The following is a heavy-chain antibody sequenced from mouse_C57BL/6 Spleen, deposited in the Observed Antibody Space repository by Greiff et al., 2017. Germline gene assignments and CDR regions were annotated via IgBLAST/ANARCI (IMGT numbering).Heavy chain of an antibody. CDR3: ARGYGSSSFDY. D-gene: IGHD1-1*01. CDR1: GYAFSSYW. Sequence: VQLQQSGAELVKPGASVKISCKASGYAFSSYWMNWVKQRPGKGLEWIGQIYPGDGDTNYNGKFKGKATLTADKSYSTAYMQLSSLTSEDSAVYFCARGYGSSSFDYWGQGTTLTVSS. CDR2: IYPGDGDT. J-gene: IGHJ2*01. V-gene: IGHV1-80*01.